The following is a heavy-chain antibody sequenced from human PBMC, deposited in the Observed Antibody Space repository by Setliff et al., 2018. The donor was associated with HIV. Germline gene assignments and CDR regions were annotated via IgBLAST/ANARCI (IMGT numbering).Heavy chain of an antibody. D-gene: IGHD6-19*01. CDR2: VHHSGST. V-gene: IGHV4-34*01. CDR1: GGSFSGFY. CDR3: AQDQSFDSRGWYSYFDS. Sequence: PSETLSLTCAVYGGSFSGFYWSWIRQPPGKGLEWIGEVHHSGSTNYNPSLKSRVTISVDTSKNQVSLRLSPVTAADTALYYCAQDQSFDSRGWYSYFDSWGQGTPVTVSS. J-gene: IGHJ4*02.